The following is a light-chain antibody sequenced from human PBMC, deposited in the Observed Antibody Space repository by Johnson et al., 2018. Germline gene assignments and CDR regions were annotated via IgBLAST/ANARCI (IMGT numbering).Light chain of an antibody. CDR3: GTWVRSLRAGNV. Sequence: QSVLTQPPSVSAAPGQKVTISCSGSSSNIGNNYVSWYQQLPGTAPKLLIYENNKRPSGIPDRFSGSKSGTSATLGITGLQTGAEADYYCGTWVRSLRAGNVFGTGTKVTVL. CDR1: SSNIGNNY. V-gene: IGLV1-51*02. J-gene: IGLJ1*01. CDR2: ENN.